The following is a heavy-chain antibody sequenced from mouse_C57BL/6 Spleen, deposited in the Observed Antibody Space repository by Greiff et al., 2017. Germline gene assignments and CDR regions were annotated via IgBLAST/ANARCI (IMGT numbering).Heavy chain of an antibody. D-gene: IGHD1-1*01. J-gene: IGHJ4*01. CDR1: GFNIKNTY. V-gene: IGHV14-3*01. Sequence: VQLKQSVAELVRPGASVKLSCTASGFNIKNTYMHWVKQRPEQGLEWIGRIDPANGNTKYAPQFQGKATITADPSSNTAYLQLSSLTSEDTAIYYCARDYGSSRYAMDYWGQGTSVTVSS. CDR3: ARDYGSSRYAMDY. CDR2: IDPANGNT.